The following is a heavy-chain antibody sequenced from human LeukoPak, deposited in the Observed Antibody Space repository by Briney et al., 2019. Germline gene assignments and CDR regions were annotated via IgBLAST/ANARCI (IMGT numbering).Heavy chain of an antibody. Sequence: ASVKVSCKASGYTFTSYGISWVRQAPGQGLEWMGWISAYNGNTNYAQKFQGRVTMTRNTSISTAYMELSSLRSEDTAVYYCARVRYCSGGSCYDQQPYYFDYWGQGTLVTVSS. J-gene: IGHJ4*02. V-gene: IGHV1-18*01. CDR2: ISAYNGNT. CDR1: GYTFTSYG. D-gene: IGHD2-15*01. CDR3: ARVRYCSGGSCYDQQPYYFDY.